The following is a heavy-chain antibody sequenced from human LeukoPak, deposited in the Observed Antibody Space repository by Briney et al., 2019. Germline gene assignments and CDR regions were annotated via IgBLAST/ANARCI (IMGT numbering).Heavy chain of an antibody. V-gene: IGHV3-30*02. CDR1: GYTFSSYG. D-gene: IGHD6-19*01. J-gene: IGHJ4*02. Sequence: GGSLRFSCAASGYTFSSYGMHWVRQAPGKGLEWVAFIRYDGSNKYYADSVKGRFTISRDNSKNTLYLQINSLRAEDTAVYYCAKHGEQSSGWYNYWGQGTLVTVSS. CDR2: IRYDGSNK. CDR3: AKHGEQSSGWYNY.